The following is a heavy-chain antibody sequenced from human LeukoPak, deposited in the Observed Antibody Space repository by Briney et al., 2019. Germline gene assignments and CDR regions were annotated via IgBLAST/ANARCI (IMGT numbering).Heavy chain of an antibody. V-gene: IGHV3-23*01. Sequence: GGSLRLSCAASGFTFSSCAMSWVRQAPGQGLEWVSIISGSGGSTYHADSVKGRFTISRDNSKNTLHLQMNSLRPEDTAVYYCAKGNYNYDFWSGHDYWGQGTLVSVSS. J-gene: IGHJ4*02. CDR3: AKGNYNYDFWSGHDY. CDR2: ISGSGGST. CDR1: GFTFSSCA. D-gene: IGHD3-3*01.